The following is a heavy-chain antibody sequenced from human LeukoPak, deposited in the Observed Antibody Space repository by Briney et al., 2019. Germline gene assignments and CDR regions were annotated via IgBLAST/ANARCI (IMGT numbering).Heavy chain of an antibody. Sequence: GGSLRLSCAASGFTFSSYAMSWVRQAPGKGLEWVSAISGSGGSTYYADPVKGRFTISRDNSKNTLYLQMNSLRAEDTAVYYCAKDRAYGDYGVYYFDYWGQGTLVTVSS. CDR1: GFTFSSYA. J-gene: IGHJ4*02. CDR3: AKDRAYGDYGVYYFDY. D-gene: IGHD4-17*01. V-gene: IGHV3-23*01. CDR2: ISGSGGST.